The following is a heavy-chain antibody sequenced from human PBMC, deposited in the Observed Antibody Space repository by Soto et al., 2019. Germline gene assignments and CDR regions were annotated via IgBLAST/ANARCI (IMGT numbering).Heavy chain of an antibody. CDR1: GGSFSGYY. CDR2: IDHSGYT. J-gene: IGHJ5*02. Sequence: ETLSLTCAVYGGSFSGYYWHWIRQPPGKGLEWIGEIDHSGYTNYNPSLKSRVTISVDTSKNQFSLRLTSLTAADTAVYYCARVRDWFDPWGQGTLVNVSS. CDR3: ARVRDWFDP. D-gene: IGHD3-3*01. V-gene: IGHV4-34*01.